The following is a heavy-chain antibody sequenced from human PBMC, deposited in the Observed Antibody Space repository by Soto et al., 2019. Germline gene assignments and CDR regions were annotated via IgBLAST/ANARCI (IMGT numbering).Heavy chain of an antibody. Sequence: ASGKVSCKTSGFTFSSYAFSWVRQAPGQGLEWMGGIIPFFGTPNYAQRFQGRVNITADRSTSTAYMELSSLRSEDTAVYYCARDKGAYYSHLVSWGQGTLVTVSS. CDR1: GFTFSSYA. CDR2: IIPFFGTP. CDR3: ARDKGAYYSHLVS. D-gene: IGHD3-22*01. J-gene: IGHJ4*02. V-gene: IGHV1-69*06.